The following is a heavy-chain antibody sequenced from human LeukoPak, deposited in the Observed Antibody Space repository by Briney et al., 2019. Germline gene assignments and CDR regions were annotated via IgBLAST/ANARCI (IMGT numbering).Heavy chain of an antibody. J-gene: IGHJ3*02. V-gene: IGHV4-59*01. D-gene: IGHD6-19*01. Sequence: SETLSLTCTVSGGSISSYYWSWIRQPPGEGLEWIGYIYYSGSTNYNPSLKSRVTISVDTSKNQFSLKLSSVTAADTAVCYCARASSGWAGDAFDIWGQGTMVTVSS. CDR1: GGSISSYY. CDR3: ARASSGWAGDAFDI. CDR2: IYYSGST.